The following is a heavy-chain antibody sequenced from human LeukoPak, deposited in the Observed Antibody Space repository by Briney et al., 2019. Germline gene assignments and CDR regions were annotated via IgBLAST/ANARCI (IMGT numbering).Heavy chain of an antibody. CDR2: ISYDGSNK. D-gene: IGHD6-13*01. J-gene: IGHJ4*02. CDR3: ARDGGYSSSWYSSLFDY. V-gene: IGHV3-30*04. Sequence: PGGSLRLSCAASGFTFSSYAMHWVRQAPGKGLEWVAVISYDGSNKYYADSVKGRFTISRDNSKNTLCLQMNSLRAEDTAVYYCARDGGYSSSWYSSLFDYWGQGTLVTVSS. CDR1: GFTFSSYA.